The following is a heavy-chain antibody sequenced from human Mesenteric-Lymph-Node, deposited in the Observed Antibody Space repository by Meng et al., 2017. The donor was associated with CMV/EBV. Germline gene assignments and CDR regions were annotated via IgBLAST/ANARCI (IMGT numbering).Heavy chain of an antibody. CDR3: ANGEGSRWDDAFDI. Sequence: GGSLRLSCSASGLTFSDNGIHWVRQAPGKGLEWVKFIPHDGSNKFYADSVRGRFTISRDNSKNTVYLQMDNLRVEDTAVYYCANGEGSRWDDAFDIWGPGTMVTVSS. CDR1: GLTFSDNG. V-gene: IGHV3-30*02. D-gene: IGHD6-13*01. J-gene: IGHJ3*02. CDR2: IPHDGSNK.